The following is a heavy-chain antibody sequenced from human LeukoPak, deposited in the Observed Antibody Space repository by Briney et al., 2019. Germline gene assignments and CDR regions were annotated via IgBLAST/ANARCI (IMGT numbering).Heavy chain of an antibody. CDR2: VNENGRNT. J-gene: IGHJ4*02. CDR1: GFTFSKCG. D-gene: IGHD6-19*01. Sequence: GASLRHSCAASGFTFSKCGMSWVRQAPGEGLEWVSTVNENGRNTHYADSVKGRFTISRDNSKNTLLLQMNSLRADDTALYYCTKGDGGSYPIDYWGQGTLVIVSS. CDR3: TKGDGGSYPIDY. V-gene: IGHV3-23*01.